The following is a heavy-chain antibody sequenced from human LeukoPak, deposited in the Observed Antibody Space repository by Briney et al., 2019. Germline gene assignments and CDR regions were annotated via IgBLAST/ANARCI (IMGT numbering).Heavy chain of an antibody. D-gene: IGHD3-10*01. J-gene: IGHJ6*03. Sequence: GGSLRLSCAASGFTFSSYWMHWVRQPPGKGLVWVSRINSDESSTNYADSVKGRFTISRDNAKNTLYLQMNSLRAEDTAVYYCARAEVGTLLWFGELLTNEVPLTMDVWGKGTTVTISS. CDR1: GFTFSSYW. CDR2: INSDESST. V-gene: IGHV3-74*01. CDR3: ARAEVGTLLWFGELLTNEVPLTMDV.